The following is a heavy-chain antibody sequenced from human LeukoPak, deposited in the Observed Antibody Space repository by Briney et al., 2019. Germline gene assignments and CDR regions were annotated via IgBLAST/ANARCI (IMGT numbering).Heavy chain of an antibody. CDR1: GGSISSYY. Sequence: SETLSLTCTVSGGSISSYYWSWIRQPAGKGLEWIGRIYTSGSTNYNPSPKSRVTMSVDTSKNQFSLKLSSVTAADTAVYYCARDFSGGAGPSRGGMDVWGQGTTVTVSS. V-gene: IGHV4-4*07. CDR2: IYTSGST. J-gene: IGHJ6*02. D-gene: IGHD3-10*01. CDR3: ARDFSGGAGPSRGGMDV.